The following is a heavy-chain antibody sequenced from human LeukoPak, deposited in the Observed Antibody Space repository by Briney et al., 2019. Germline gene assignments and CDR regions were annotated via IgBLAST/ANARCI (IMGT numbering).Heavy chain of an antibody. V-gene: IGHV3-64D*06. D-gene: IGHD6-19*01. CDR3: ARGRPGSGWSFDY. CDR2: ISSNGGST. Sequence: GGSLRLSCSASGFTFSNYAMHWVRQAPGKGLEYVSAISSNGGSTYYADSVKGRFTISRDNSKNTLYLQMSSLRSEDTAVYYCARGRPGSGWSFDYWGQGTLVTVSS. CDR1: GFTFSNYA. J-gene: IGHJ4*02.